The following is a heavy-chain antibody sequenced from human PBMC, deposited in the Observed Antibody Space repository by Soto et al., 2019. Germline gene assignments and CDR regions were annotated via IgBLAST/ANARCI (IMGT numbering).Heavy chain of an antibody. CDR1: GFTFSSYS. V-gene: IGHV3-21*01. D-gene: IGHD2-8*01. CDR2: ISSSSYI. J-gene: IGHJ3*02. Sequence: PGGSLRLSCAASGFTFSSYSMNWVRQAPGKGLEWVSSISSSSYIYYADSVKGRFTISRDNAKNSLYLQMNSLRAEDTAVYYCARRMLYLLDAFDIWGQGTMVTVSS. CDR3: ARRMLYLLDAFDI.